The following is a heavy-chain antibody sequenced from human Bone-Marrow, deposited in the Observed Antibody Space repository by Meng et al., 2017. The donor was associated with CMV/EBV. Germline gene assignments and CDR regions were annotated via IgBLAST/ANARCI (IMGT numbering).Heavy chain of an antibody. CDR1: GGSFSGYY. CDR3: AREIRADSTYYYYYYGMDV. Sequence: SETLSLTCAVYGGSFSGYYWSWIRQPPGKGLEWIGEINHSGSTNYNPSLKSRVTISVGTSKNQFSLKLSSVTAADTAVYYCAREIRADSTYYYYYYGMDVWGQGTTVTVSS. J-gene: IGHJ6*02. CDR2: INHSGST. V-gene: IGHV4-34*01. D-gene: IGHD6-13*01.